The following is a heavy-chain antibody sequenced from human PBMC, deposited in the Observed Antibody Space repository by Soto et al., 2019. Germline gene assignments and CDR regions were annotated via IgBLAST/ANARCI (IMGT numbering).Heavy chain of an antibody. CDR1: GFTFSSYG. Sequence: QVQLVESGGGVVQPGRSLRLSCAASGFTFSSYGMHWVRQAPGKGLEWVAVISYDGSNKYYADSVKGRFTISRDNSKNTLYLQMNSLRAEDTAVYYCAKDSGTAGMDVWGQGTTVTGSS. V-gene: IGHV3-30*18. J-gene: IGHJ6*02. D-gene: IGHD6-13*01. CDR3: AKDSGTAGMDV. CDR2: ISYDGSNK.